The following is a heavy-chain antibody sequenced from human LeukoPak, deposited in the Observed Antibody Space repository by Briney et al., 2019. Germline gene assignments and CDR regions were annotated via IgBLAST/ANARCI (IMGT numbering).Heavy chain of an antibody. Sequence: SETLSLTCAVYGGSFSGYYWSWIRQPPGKGLEWIGEINHSGSTNYNPSLKSRVTISVDTSKNQFSLKLSSETAADTAVYYCARGRYYYGSGSYYNSWGQGTLVTVSS. V-gene: IGHV4-34*01. CDR2: INHSGST. D-gene: IGHD3-10*01. CDR3: ARGRYYYGSGSYYNS. CDR1: GGSFSGYY. J-gene: IGHJ4*02.